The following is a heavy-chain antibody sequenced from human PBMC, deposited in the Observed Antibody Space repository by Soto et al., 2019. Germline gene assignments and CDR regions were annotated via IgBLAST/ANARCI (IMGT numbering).Heavy chain of an antibody. CDR1: GFTFSSYG. CDR2: IWFDGSNK. J-gene: IGHJ4*02. CDR3: GPAAPY. Sequence: GGSLRLSCAASGFTFSSYGMHWVRQAPGKGLEWVAVIWFDGSNKFYADSVKGRFTISRDNSKNTVSLQMNSLRDEDSAAYYCGPAAPYWGKGTLVTVS. V-gene: IGHV3-33*01. D-gene: IGHD6-25*01.